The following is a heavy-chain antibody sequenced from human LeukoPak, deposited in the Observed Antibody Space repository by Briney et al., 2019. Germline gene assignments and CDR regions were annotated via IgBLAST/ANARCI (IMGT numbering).Heavy chain of an antibody. CDR2: ISSSSSTI. Sequence: GGSLRLSCAASGFTFSTYSMNWVRQAPGEGLEWVSCISSSSSTIYYADSVKGRFTISRDNAQNSLYLQMNSLRAEDTAVYYCARGSTGTTYFDYWGQGTLVTVSS. J-gene: IGHJ4*02. CDR1: GFTFSTYS. V-gene: IGHV3-48*01. D-gene: IGHD1-7*01. CDR3: ARGSTGTTYFDY.